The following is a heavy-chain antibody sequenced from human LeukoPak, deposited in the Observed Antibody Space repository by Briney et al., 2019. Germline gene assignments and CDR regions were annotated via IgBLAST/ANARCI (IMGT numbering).Heavy chain of an antibody. J-gene: IGHJ3*02. D-gene: IGHD2-2*02. CDR2: ISSNGGST. CDR3: ASSYKLGAFDI. V-gene: IGHV3-64*01. Sequence: SGGSLRLSCAASGFTFSSYAMHWVRQAPGKGLEYVSAISSNGGSTYYANSVKGRFTISRDNSKNTLYLQMGSLRAEDMAVYYCASSYKLGAFDIWGQGTMVTVSS. CDR1: GFTFSSYA.